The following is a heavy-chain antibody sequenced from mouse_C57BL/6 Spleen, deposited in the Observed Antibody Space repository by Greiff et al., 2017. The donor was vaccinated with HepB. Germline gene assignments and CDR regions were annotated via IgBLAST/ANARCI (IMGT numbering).Heavy chain of an antibody. CDR1: GYAFSSSW. V-gene: IGHV1-82*01. D-gene: IGHD2-2*01. Sequence: VQLQQSGPELVKPGASVKISCKASGYAFSSSWMNWVKQRPGKGLEWIGRIYPGDGDTNYNGKFKGKATLTADKSSSTAYMQLSSLTSEDSAVYFCARSGYDWYFDVWGTRTTVTVSS. J-gene: IGHJ1*03. CDR3: ARSGYDWYFDV. CDR2: IYPGDGDT.